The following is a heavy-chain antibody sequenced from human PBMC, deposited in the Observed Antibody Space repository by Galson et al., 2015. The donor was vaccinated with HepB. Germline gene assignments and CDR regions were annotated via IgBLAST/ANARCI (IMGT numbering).Heavy chain of an antibody. CDR1: GFTFSSYS. CDR2: ISSSSSYI. CDR3: ARETGYSHSAWFDP. J-gene: IGHJ5*02. Sequence: SLRLSCAASGFTFSSYSMNWVRQAPGKGLEWVSSISSSSSYIYYADSVKGRFTISRDNAKNSLYLQMNSLRAEDTAVYYCARETGYSHSAWFDPRGQGTLVTVSS. D-gene: IGHD6-13*01. V-gene: IGHV3-21*01.